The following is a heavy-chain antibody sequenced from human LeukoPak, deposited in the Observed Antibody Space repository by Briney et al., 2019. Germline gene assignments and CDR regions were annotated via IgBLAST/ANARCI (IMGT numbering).Heavy chain of an antibody. CDR2: ISAYNGNT. CDR3: ARDRSGSYKDFDS. Sequence: AAVKVSCKASGDTFTSYGISWGRQAPGQGLEWRGWISAYNGNTNYAQKLQGRVTRTTDTSTSTAYMELRSLRSDDTAVYYCARDRSGSYKDFDSWGQRPLVPVSS. D-gene: IGHD1-26*01. V-gene: IGHV1-18*01. J-gene: IGHJ4*02. CDR1: GDTFTSYG.